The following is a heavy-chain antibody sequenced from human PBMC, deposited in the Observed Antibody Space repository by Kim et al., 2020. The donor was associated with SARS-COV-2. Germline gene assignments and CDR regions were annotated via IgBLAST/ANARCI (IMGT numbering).Heavy chain of an antibody. V-gene: IGHV1-58*01. Sequence: SVKVSCKASGFTFTSSAVQWVRQARGQRLEWIGWIVVGSGNTNYVQKFQERVTITRDMSTSTAYMELSSLRSEDTAVYYCAAAVYYDSSGYYYSGSESFDIWGQGTMVTVSS. CDR3: AAAVYYDSSGYYYSGSESFDI. D-gene: IGHD3-22*01. CDR2: IVVGSGNT. CDR1: GFTFTSSA. J-gene: IGHJ3*02.